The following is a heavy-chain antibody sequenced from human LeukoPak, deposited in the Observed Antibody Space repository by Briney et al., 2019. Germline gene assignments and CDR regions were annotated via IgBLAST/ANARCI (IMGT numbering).Heavy chain of an antibody. CDR3: AKAVLHYGSANDAFDI. CDR1: GFTFDVYA. V-gene: IGHV3-43*02. Sequence: GRSLRLSCAASGFTFDVYAMHWVRQAPGKGLEWVSLISGNGGRTYYADSVKGRFTISRDNSKNSLYLEMNSLRTEDTALYYCAKAVLHYGSANDAFDIWGQGTMVTVPS. J-gene: IGHJ3*02. CDR2: ISGNGGRT. D-gene: IGHD3-10*01.